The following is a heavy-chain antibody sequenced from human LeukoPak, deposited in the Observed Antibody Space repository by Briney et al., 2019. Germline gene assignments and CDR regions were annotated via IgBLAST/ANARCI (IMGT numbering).Heavy chain of an antibody. CDR1: GGSISNGNW. CDR3: AGSPIGYGMDV. J-gene: IGHJ6*02. CDR2: IYHSGST. Sequence: SGTLSLTCAVSGGSISNGNWWGWVRQPPGKGLEWIGEIYHSGSTNYIPSLKSRITISVDKSKNQFSLKLTSVTAADTAVYYCAGSPIGYGMDVWGQGTTVTVSS. V-gene: IGHV4-4*02.